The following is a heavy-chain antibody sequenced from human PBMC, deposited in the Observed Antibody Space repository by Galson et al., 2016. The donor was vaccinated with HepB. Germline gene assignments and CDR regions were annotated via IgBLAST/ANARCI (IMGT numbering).Heavy chain of an antibody. Sequence: CAIPGDSVSSNSVTGNWIRQSPSRGLEWLGRTYYRSKWYNDYAVSVKSRMTINPDTSKNQFSLQLNSVTPEDTAVYYFARRGSKEKGYFDLWGRGTLVTVSS. CDR3: ARRGSKEKGYFDL. D-gene: IGHD6-13*01. V-gene: IGHV6-1*01. J-gene: IGHJ2*01. CDR1: GDSVSSNSVT. CDR2: TYYRSKWYN.